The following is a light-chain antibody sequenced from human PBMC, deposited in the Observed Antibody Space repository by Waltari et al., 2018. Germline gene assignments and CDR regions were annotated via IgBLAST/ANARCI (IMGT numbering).Light chain of an antibody. CDR3: QHYVSLPAT. J-gene: IGKJ1*01. V-gene: IGKV3-20*01. CDR1: QSVSRT. Sequence: EIVLTQSPGTLSLSPGERATLSCRASQSVSRTLAWYQQKPGQAPRLLIYGASSRATGIPDRFSGSVSGTDFSLTISRLEPEDFAVYYCQHYVSLPATFGQGTKVEIK. CDR2: GAS.